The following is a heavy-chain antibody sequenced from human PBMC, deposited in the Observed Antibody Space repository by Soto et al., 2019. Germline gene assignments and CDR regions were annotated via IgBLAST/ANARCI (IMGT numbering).Heavy chain of an antibody. CDR2: IYLGGTT. V-gene: IGHV4-4*02. Sequence: SETLSLTCAVSSGSISSANWWSWVRQPPGKGLEWIGEIYLGGTTNYNPSLKSRVTMSIDNYKNQFFLNLASVTAADTAVYYCARHLSTPGTRGFDSWGQGTLVTVSS. CDR1: SGSISSANW. CDR3: ARHLSTPGTRGFDS. J-gene: IGHJ4*02.